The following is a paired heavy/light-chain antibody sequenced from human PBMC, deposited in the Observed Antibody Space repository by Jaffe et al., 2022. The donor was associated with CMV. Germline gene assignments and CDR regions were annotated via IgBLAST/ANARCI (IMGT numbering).Heavy chain of an antibody. CDR1: GYTFTSYD. J-gene: IGHJ6*02. CDR2: MNPNSGNT. CDR3: ARDQAAAGTIGPYYYYYYGMDV. D-gene: IGHD6-13*01. V-gene: IGHV1-8*01. Sequence: QVQLVQSGAEVKKPGASVKVSCKASGYTFTSYDINWVRQATGQGLEWMGWMNPNSGNTGYAQKFQGRVTMTRNTSISTAYMELSSLRSEDTAVYYCARDQAAAGTIGPYYYYYYGMDVWGQGTTVTVSS.
Light chain of an antibody. J-gene: IGKJ4*01. CDR3: QQRSNWPPFLT. V-gene: IGKV3-11*01. Sequence: EIVLTQSPATLSLSPGERATLSCRASQSVSSYLAWYQQKPGQAPRLLIYDASNRATGIPARFSGSGSGTDFTLTISSLEPEDFAVYYCQQRSNWPPFLTFGGGTKVEIK. CDR2: DAS. CDR1: QSVSSY.